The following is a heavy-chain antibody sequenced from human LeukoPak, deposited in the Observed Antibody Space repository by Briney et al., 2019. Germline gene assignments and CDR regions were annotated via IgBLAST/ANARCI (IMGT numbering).Heavy chain of an antibody. Sequence: SETLSLTCTVSGGSMSSYYWSWIRQPAGKGLEWIGRIYITGSTNYNPSLKSRVTMSVDTSKNQFSLKLSSVTAADTAVYYCARSDYYDSSGYPAHLNWFDPWGQGTLVTVSS. V-gene: IGHV4-4*07. D-gene: IGHD3-22*01. CDR1: GGSMSSYY. J-gene: IGHJ5*02. CDR3: ARSDYYDSSGYPAHLNWFDP. CDR2: IYITGST.